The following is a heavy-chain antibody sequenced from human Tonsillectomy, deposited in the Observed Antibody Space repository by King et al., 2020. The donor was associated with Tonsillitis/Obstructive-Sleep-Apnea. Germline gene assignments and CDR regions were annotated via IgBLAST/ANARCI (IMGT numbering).Heavy chain of an antibody. CDR1: GFTFSSYG. V-gene: IGHV3-33*01. J-gene: IGHJ4*02. CDR3: ARASEGKYYDFWSGYLDY. Sequence: VQLVESGGGVVQPGRSLRLSCAASGFTFSSYGMHWVRQAPGKGLEWVAVIWYDGSNKYYADSVKGRFTISRDNSKNTLYLQMNSLRAEDTVVYHCARASEGKYYDFWSGYLDYWGQGTLVTVSS. CDR2: IWYDGSNK. D-gene: IGHD3-3*01.